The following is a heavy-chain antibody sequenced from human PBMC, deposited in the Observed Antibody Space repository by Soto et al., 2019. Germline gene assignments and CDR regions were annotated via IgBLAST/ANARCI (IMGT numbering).Heavy chain of an antibody. V-gene: IGHV3-23*01. D-gene: IGHD1-26*01. CDR3: AMDVGGDAFFDT. CDR2: ISGGAENT. CDR1: GVTFRDYG. Sequence: EVQLLESGGGLVRPGGSLTLSCIASGVTFRDYGMSWVRQAPGKGLEWVSTISGGAENTHYADSVNGRCIISRDNSKNRQYLQMSGLRAEDTALYHWAMDVGGDAFFDTWGQGALVTVSS. J-gene: IGHJ4*02.